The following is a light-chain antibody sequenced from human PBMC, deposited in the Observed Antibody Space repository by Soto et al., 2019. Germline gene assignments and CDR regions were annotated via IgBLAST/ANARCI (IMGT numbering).Light chain of an antibody. V-gene: IGKV1-39*01. CDR1: QSISSY. Sequence: DIQMTQSPSSLSASVADRVTITCRASQSISSYLNWYQHKPGKAPKLLIYAASSLQTGVPSRFSGSRSGTDFALTISSLQRDDFATYYCQQTDSFPRTFGQGTKVDIK. CDR2: AAS. CDR3: QQTDSFPRT. J-gene: IGKJ1*01.